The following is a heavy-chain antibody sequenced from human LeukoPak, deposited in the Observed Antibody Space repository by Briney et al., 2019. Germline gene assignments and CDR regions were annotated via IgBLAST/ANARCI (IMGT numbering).Heavy chain of an antibody. J-gene: IGHJ4*02. D-gene: IGHD3-10*01. V-gene: IGHV3-64D*06. CDR3: VKDTIRALFHYVSGSCLDY. Sequence: PGGSLRLSCSASGFTFNNYAIHWVRQAPGKGLEYVSGISSLGGNTHYADPVKGRFTISRDNSKDTVYLQATHLRFEDTAVYFRVKDTIRALFHYVSGSCLDYWGQGTVDTVSS. CDR2: ISSLGGNT. CDR1: GFTFNNYA.